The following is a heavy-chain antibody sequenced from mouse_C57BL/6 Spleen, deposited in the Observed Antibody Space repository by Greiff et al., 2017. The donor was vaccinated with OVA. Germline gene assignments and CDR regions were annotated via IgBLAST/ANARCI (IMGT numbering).Heavy chain of an antibody. CDR2: IDPSDSET. D-gene: IGHD3-2*02. V-gene: IGHV1-52*01. Sequence: QVQLQQPGAELVRPGSSVKLSCKASGYTFTSYWMHWVKQRPIQGLEWIGNIDPSDSETHYNQKFKDKATLTVDKSSSTAYMQLSSLTSEDSAVYYWARNGPDGSAWFAYWGQGTLVTVSA. CDR3: ARNGPDGSAWFAY. J-gene: IGHJ3*01. CDR1: GYTFTSYW.